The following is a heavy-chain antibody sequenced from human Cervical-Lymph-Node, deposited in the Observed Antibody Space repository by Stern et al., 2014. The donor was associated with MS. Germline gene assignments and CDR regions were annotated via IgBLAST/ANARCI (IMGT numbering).Heavy chain of an antibody. Sequence: QVQLVESGGGVVQPGRSLCLSCVASGFTFSTYAMHWVRQAPGKGMEWVAFVSYDGAQRNSTDSVKARFTISRDNSKNTLYLHMNSLRDEDTAVYFCARGGRGVGLEYWGQGALVTVSS. CDR1: GFTFSTYA. J-gene: IGHJ4*02. D-gene: IGHD3-10*01. CDR2: VSYDGAQR. V-gene: IGHV3-30-3*01. CDR3: ARGGRGVGLEY.